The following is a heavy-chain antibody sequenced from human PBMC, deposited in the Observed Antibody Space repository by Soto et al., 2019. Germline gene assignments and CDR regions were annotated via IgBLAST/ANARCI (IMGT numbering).Heavy chain of an antibody. D-gene: IGHD6-6*01. CDR2: IYSGGGT. CDR1: GFTVSSHY. V-gene: IGHV3-66*01. CDR3: ARDTGYGSSSKTFDI. Sequence: EVQLVESGGGLVQPGGSLRLSCAASGFTVSSHYMSWVRQAPGKGLEWVSVIYSGGGTYSADSVKGRFTISRDNSKNTLYLQMNSLRVEDTAVYYCARDTGYGSSSKTFDIWGQGTMVTVSS. J-gene: IGHJ3*02.